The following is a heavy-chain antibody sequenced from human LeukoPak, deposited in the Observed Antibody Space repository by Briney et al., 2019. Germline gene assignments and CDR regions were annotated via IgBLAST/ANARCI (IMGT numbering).Heavy chain of an antibody. D-gene: IGHD2-15*01. V-gene: IGHV1-69-2*01. CDR2: VDPEDGET. Sequence: GASVKISCKASGYTFTDYYMHWVQQAPGKGLEWMGRVDPEDGETMYAEKFQGRVTITAGTSTDTAYMELSSLRSEDTAVYYCATVYIGCSGGSCHGPFDYWGQGTLVTVSS. J-gene: IGHJ4*02. CDR1: GYTFTDYY. CDR3: ATVYIGCSGGSCHGPFDY.